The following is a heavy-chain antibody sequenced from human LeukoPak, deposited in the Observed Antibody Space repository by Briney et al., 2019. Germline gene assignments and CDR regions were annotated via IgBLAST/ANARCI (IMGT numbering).Heavy chain of an antibody. CDR3: ARGGSDTAMAHDY. CDR2: INRDGSRT. J-gene: IGHJ4*02. CDR1: GFTSSNHW. V-gene: IGHV3-74*01. Sequence: GGSLRLSCAASGFTSSNHWMHWVRQTPGKGLMWVSRINRDGSRTDYADSVKGRFTISRDDAKNTLYLQVNSLRAEDTAVYFCARGGSDTAMAHDYWGQGTLVTVSS. D-gene: IGHD5-18*01.